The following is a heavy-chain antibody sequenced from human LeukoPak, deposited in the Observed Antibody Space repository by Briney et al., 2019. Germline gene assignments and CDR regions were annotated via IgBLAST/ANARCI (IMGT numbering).Heavy chain of an antibody. Sequence: ASVKVSYKASGYTFTSYAMNWVRQAPGQGLEWVGWINTNTGNPTYAQGFTGRFVFSLDTSVSTAYLQISSLKAEDTAVYYCARDFGYYGSGSLGGYYGMDVWGQGTTVTVSS. D-gene: IGHD3-10*01. CDR2: INTNTGNP. CDR1: GYTFTSYA. V-gene: IGHV7-4-1*02. J-gene: IGHJ6*02. CDR3: ARDFGYYGSGSLGGYYGMDV.